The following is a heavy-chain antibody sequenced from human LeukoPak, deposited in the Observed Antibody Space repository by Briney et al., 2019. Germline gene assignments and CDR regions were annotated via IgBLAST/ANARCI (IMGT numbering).Heavy chain of an antibody. D-gene: IGHD2-15*01. CDR1: GYTFTSYA. CDR2: ISTNNGNT. V-gene: IGHV1-18*01. J-gene: IGHJ4*02. Sequence: ASVKVSFKASGYTFTSYAISWVRQAPGQGLEWMGWISTNNGNTNYAQTLQGRVTMTTDTSTSTAYMELRSLRSDDTAVYYCARGEAAATLCFDYWGQGTLVTVSS. CDR3: ARGEAAATLCFDY.